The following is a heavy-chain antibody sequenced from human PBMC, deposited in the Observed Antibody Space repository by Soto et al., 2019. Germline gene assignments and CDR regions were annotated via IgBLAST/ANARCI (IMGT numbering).Heavy chain of an antibody. D-gene: IGHD2-15*01. CDR1: GFTFSGST. CDR2: ISGSADGT. CDR3: AKGRMVGVSWFDR. J-gene: IGHJ5*02. V-gene: IGHV3-23*01. Sequence: PGGSLRLSCAASGFTFSGSTMSWVRQAPGKGLEWVSAISGSADGTYYADSVKGRSTISRDTSMNTLYLQMNNLRAEDTAVYFCAKGRMVGVSWFDRWGQGTLVTVSS.